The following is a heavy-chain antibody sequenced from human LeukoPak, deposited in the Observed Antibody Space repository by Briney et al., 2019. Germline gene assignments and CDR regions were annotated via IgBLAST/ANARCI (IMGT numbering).Heavy chain of an antibody. CDR3: AKDRREWLLGRFDP. V-gene: IGHV3-30*18. CDR2: ISYDGSNK. Sequence: GGSLRLSCAASGFTFSSYGMHWVRQAPGKGLEWVAVISYDGSNKYYADSVKGRFTISRDNSKNTLYLQMNSLRAEDTAVYYCAKDRREWLLGRFDPWGQGTLVTVSS. D-gene: IGHD3-3*01. J-gene: IGHJ5*02. CDR1: GFTFSSYG.